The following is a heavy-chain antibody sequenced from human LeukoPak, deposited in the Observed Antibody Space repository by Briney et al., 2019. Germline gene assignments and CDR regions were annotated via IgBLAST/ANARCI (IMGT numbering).Heavy chain of an antibody. Sequence: GGSLRLSCAASGFTFSSYGMHWVRQAPGKGLEWVAVIWYDGSNKYYADSVKGRFTISRDNSKNTLYLQMNSLRAKDTAVYYCARDRRGDYCSSTSCYTIEIPFDYWGQGTLVTVSS. CDR1: GFTFSSYG. CDR2: IWYDGSNK. CDR3: ARDRRGDYCSSTSCYTIEIPFDY. D-gene: IGHD2-2*02. J-gene: IGHJ4*02. V-gene: IGHV3-33*01.